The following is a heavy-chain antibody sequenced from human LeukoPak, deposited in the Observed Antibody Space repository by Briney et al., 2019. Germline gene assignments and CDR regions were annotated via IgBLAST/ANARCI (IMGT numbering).Heavy chain of an antibody. CDR2: INHSGSS. Sequence: SETLSLTCAVYGGSFSGYCWSWIRQPPGKGLEWIGEINHSGSSNYNPSLKSRVTISVDTSKNQFSLKLSSVTAADTAVYYCATLQFPYYYDSSGYGWDAFDIWGQGTMVTVSS. V-gene: IGHV4-34*01. J-gene: IGHJ3*02. CDR1: GGSFSGYC. D-gene: IGHD3-22*01. CDR3: ATLQFPYYYDSSGYGWDAFDI.